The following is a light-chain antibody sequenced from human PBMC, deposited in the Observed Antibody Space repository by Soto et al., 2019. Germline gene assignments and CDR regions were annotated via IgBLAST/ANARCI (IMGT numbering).Light chain of an antibody. J-gene: IGKJ3*01. CDR3: QQYGSSPGT. V-gene: IGKV3-20*01. CDR1: QSVSSSY. Sequence: EIVLMQSPGTLSLSPGERATLSCRASQSVSSSYLAWYQQKPGQAPRLLIYGASSRATGIRDRFSGSGSGTDFTLTISRLEPEDFAVYYCQQYGSSPGTFGPGTKVDIK. CDR2: GAS.